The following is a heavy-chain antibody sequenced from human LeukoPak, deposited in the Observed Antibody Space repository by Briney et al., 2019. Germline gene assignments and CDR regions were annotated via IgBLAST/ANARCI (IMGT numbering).Heavy chain of an antibody. J-gene: IGHJ4*02. CDR1: GGSFSGYY. Sequence: SETLSLTCAVYGGSFSGYYWSWIRHPPGKGLEWIGEINRSGSTNYNPSLKGRVTISVDTSKNQFSLKLSSVTAADTAVYYCARAGRITGTTALFDYWGQGTLVTVSS. D-gene: IGHD1-20*01. CDR2: INRSGST. CDR3: ARAGRITGTTALFDY. V-gene: IGHV4-34*01.